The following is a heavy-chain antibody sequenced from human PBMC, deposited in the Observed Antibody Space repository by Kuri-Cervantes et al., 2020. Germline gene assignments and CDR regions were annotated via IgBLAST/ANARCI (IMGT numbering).Heavy chain of an antibody. D-gene: IGHD5/OR15-5a*01. J-gene: IGHJ4*02. V-gene: IGHV3-21*01. CDR2: ISSSSSYI. CDR3: AREKTKWASTIVYYFDY. Sequence: GESLKISCAASKFTFSTYSMNWVRQAPGKGLEWVSSISSSSSYIYYADSVKGRFTISRDNAKNSLYLQMNSLRAEDTAVYYCAREKTKWASTIVYYFDYWGQGTLVTVSS. CDR1: KFTFSTYS.